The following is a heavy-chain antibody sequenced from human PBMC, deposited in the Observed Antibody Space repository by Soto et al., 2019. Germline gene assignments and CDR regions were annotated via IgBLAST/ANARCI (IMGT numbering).Heavy chain of an antibody. CDR3: ARDRVESGYPEYFQH. CDR2: IYSGGST. Sequence: EVQLVESGGGLIQPGGSPRLSCAASGFTVSSNYMSWVRQAPGKGLEWVSVIYSGGSTYYADSVKGRFTISRDNSTNTMHLQVNSLRAEEKAVYYCARDRVESGYPEYFQHWGQGTLVTVSS. D-gene: IGHD3-22*01. J-gene: IGHJ1*01. CDR1: GFTVSSNY. V-gene: IGHV3-53*01.